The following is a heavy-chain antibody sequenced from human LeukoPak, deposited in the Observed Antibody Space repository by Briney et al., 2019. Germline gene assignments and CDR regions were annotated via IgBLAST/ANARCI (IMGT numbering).Heavy chain of an antibody. D-gene: IGHD2-2*01. CDR2: FDPEDGET. CDR3: ARSGIVVVPAAWDY. J-gene: IGHJ4*02. CDR1: GYTLTELS. Sequence: ASVKVSCKVSGYTLTELSMHWVRQAPGKGLEWMGGFDPEDGETIYAQKFQGRVTMTEDTSTDTAYMELSSLRSEDTAVYYCARSGIVVVPAAWDYWGQGTLVTVSS. V-gene: IGHV1-24*01.